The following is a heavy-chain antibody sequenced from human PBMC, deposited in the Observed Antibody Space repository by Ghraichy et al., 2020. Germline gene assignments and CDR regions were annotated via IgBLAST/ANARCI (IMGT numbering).Heavy chain of an antibody. J-gene: IGHJ2*01. CDR2: INHSGST. CDR3: AGTVTHPLRIIGFPFDL. V-gene: IGHV4-34*01. CDR1: GGSFSGYY. Sequence: SETLSLTCAVYGGSFSGYYWSWIRQPPGKGLEWIGEINHSGSTNYNPSLKSRVTISVDTSKNQFSLKLSSVTAADTAVYYCAGTVTHPLRIIGFPFDLWGRGTLVTVSS. D-gene: IGHD4-17*01.